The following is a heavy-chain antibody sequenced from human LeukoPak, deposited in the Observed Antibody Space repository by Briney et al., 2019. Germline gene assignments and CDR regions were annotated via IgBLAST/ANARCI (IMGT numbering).Heavy chain of an antibody. CDR2: INPNSGGT. CDR1: GYTFTGYY. V-gene: IGHV1-2*06. D-gene: IGHD5-18*01. CDR3: ARDNSYMDIRPFDY. J-gene: IGHJ4*02. Sequence: ASVKVSCKASGYTFTGYYMHWVRQATGQGLEWMGRINPNSGGTNYAQKFQGRVIMTRDTSISTAYMELSRLRSDDTAVYYCARDNSYMDIRPFDYWGQGTLVTVSS.